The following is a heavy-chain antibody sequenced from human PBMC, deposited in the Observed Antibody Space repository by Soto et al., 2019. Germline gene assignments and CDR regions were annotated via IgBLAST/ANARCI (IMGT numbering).Heavy chain of an antibody. Sequence: EVQLVESGGGLVQPGGSLTLSCAASGFTFSSYWMHWVRQAPGEGVVWVSRINPDGRVTNYADSVKGRFTISRDNAKNTLYLQMNSLRPEDTAVYYCARVGQGAWYFDLWGRGTLVTVSS. CDR1: GFTFSSYW. V-gene: IGHV3-74*01. CDR3: ARVGQGAWYFDL. CDR2: INPDGRVT. J-gene: IGHJ2*01. D-gene: IGHD1-26*01.